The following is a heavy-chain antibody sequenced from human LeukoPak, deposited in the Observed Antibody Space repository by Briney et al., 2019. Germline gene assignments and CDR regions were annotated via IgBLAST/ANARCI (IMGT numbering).Heavy chain of an antibody. CDR3: AKGSNWNYLYYFDY. Sequence: GGSLRLSCAASGFTFSNYAMSWVRQAPGKGLEWVSSVSSTGGTTYYADSVKGRFTISRDNSKNMLYLQMNSLRAEDTAVYYCAKGSNWNYLYYFDYWGQGTLVTVSS. V-gene: IGHV3-23*01. D-gene: IGHD1-7*01. CDR2: VSSTGGTT. CDR1: GFTFSNYA. J-gene: IGHJ4*02.